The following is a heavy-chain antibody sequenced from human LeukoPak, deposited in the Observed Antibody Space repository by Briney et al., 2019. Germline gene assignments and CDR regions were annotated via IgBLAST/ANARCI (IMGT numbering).Heavy chain of an antibody. CDR3: ARLEPGYYYDGMHV. CDR1: GGSISSYY. J-gene: IGHJ6*04. V-gene: IGHV4-59*01. D-gene: IGHD1-1*01. CDR2: IYYSGST. Sequence: SETLSLTCTVSGGSISSYYWSRIRQPPGKGLEWIAYIYYSGSTNYNPSLKSRVTISVDTSKNQFSLKLSSVTAADTAVYYCARLEPGYYYDGMHVWGKGTTVTVSS.